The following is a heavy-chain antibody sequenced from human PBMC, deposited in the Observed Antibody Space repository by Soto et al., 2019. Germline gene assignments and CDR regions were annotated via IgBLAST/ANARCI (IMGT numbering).Heavy chain of an antibody. CDR1: GGSISSGGYS. Sequence: SETLSLTCAVSGGSISSGGYSWRWIRQPPGKGLEWIGYIYHSGSTYYNPSLKSRVTISVDRSKNQFSLKLSSVTAADTAVYYCARDVGYCSGGSCRRWFDPWGQGTLVTVSS. CDR3: ARDVGYCSGGSCRRWFDP. CDR2: IYHSGST. V-gene: IGHV4-30-2*01. D-gene: IGHD2-15*01. J-gene: IGHJ5*02.